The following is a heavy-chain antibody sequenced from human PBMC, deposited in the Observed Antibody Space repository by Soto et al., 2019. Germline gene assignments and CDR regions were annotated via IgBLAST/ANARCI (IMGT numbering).Heavy chain of an antibody. V-gene: IGHV4-34*01. CDR2: INHSGST. J-gene: IGHJ6*02. CDR3: ATQKTRSCSCGSCYSHYYYYGMDV. D-gene: IGHD2-15*01. Sequence: QVQLQQWGAGLLKPSETLSLTCAVYGGSFSGYYWSWIRQPPGKGLEWIGEINHSGSTNYNPSLKTRVTISVDTSKNQFSLKLSSVTPAATAVYYCATQKTRSCSCGSCYSHYYYYGMDVWGQGTTVTVSS. CDR1: GGSFSGYY.